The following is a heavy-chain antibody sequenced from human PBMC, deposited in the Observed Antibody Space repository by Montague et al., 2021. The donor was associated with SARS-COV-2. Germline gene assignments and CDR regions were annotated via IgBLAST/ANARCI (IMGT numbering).Heavy chain of an antibody. J-gene: IGHJ4*02. CDR3: AREPDYGDYFDY. CDR1: GGSIGSYY. V-gene: IGHV4-59*01. CDR2: IYYSGST. D-gene: IGHD4-17*01. Sequence: SETLSLTCTVSGGSIGSYYWSWIRQPPGKGLEWIGYIYYSGSTNYNPSLKSRVTISVDTSKNQFSLKLSSVTAADTAVYYCAREPDYGDYFDYWGQGTLVTVSS.